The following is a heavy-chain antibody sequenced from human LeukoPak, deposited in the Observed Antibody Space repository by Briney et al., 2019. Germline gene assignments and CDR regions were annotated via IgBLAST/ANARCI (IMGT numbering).Heavy chain of an antibody. J-gene: IGHJ2*01. Sequence: GGSLRLSCAASGFTVSSNYMSWVRQAPGKGLEWVSVIYSGGSTYYADSVKGRFTISRDNAKNSLYLQMNSLRDEDTAVYYCARDQWELQPWYFDLWGRGTLVTVSS. CDR1: GFTVSSNY. D-gene: IGHD1-26*01. CDR2: IYSGGST. CDR3: ARDQWELQPWYFDL. V-gene: IGHV3-53*01.